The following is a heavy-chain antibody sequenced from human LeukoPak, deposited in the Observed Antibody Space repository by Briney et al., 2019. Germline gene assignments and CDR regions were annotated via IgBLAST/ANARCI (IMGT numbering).Heavy chain of an antibody. J-gene: IGHJ4*02. CDR1: GFTFSSYS. D-gene: IGHD4-17*01. CDR2: ISAGSDIM. Sequence: GGSLRLSCAASGFTFSSYSMNWVRQAPGKGLEWVSYISAGSDIMSYADSVKGRFTISRDNAKNSLYLQMNSLRDEDTAVYYCARDLDYGFDYWGQGTLVTVSS. V-gene: IGHV3-48*02. CDR3: ARDLDYGFDY.